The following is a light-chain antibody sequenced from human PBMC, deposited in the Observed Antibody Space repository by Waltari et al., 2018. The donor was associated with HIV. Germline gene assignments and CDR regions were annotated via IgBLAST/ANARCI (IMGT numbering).Light chain of an antibody. CDR2: NTD. V-gene: IGLV1-44*01. Sequence: QSVLTQPPSSSGTPGQRLTISCSGSSSNVGSTTVNWYQHLPGAAPKLLILNTDERPSGVPDRFSGSKSGTSASLDISGLQSEDEADYYCAVWDDSLNAYVFGTGTTVTVL. CDR1: SSNVGSTT. CDR3: AVWDDSLNAYV. J-gene: IGLJ1*01.